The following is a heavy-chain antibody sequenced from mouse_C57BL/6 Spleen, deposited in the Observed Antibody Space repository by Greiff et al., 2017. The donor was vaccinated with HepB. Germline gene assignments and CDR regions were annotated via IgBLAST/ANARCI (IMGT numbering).Heavy chain of an antibody. J-gene: IGHJ3*01. CDR1: GYTFTSYW. D-gene: IGHD1-1*01. CDR3: ARGGYYYGSSYDSFAY. Sequence: VKLQQPGTELVKPGASVKLSCKASGYTFTSYWMHWVKQRPGQGLEWIGNINPSNGGTNYNEKFKSKATLTVDKSSSTAYMQLSSLTSEDSAVYYCARGGYYYGSSYDSFAYWGQGTLVTVSA. CDR2: INPSNGGT. V-gene: IGHV1-53*01.